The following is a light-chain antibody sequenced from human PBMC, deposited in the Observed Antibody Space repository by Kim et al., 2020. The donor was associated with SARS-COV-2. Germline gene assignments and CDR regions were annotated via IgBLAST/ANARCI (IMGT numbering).Light chain of an antibody. CDR2: GAS. Sequence: VSPGERATLSCRASQSVSSNLAWYQQKPSQAPRLLIYGASTRASGIPARFSGSGSGTEFTLTISSLQSEDFAVYSCQHYNNWPPYTFGQGTKLEI. V-gene: IGKV3-15*01. J-gene: IGKJ2*01. CDR1: QSVSSN. CDR3: QHYNNWPPYT.